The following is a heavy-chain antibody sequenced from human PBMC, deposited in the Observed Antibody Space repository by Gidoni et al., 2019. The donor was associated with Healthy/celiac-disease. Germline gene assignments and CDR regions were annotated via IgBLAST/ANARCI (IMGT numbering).Heavy chain of an antibody. D-gene: IGHD3-22*01. Sequence: QVPLVESGGGVVQSGRSLRLSCAAFGFTFCSYAMHWVRQAPGKGLEWVAVISYDGSNKYYADSVKGRFTISRDNSKDTLYLQMNSLRAEDTAVYYCARDPGYYDSSGYVWAPDFDYWGQGTLVTVSS. J-gene: IGHJ4*02. CDR3: ARDPGYYDSSGYVWAPDFDY. V-gene: IGHV3-30-3*01. CDR1: GFTFCSYA. CDR2: ISYDGSNK.